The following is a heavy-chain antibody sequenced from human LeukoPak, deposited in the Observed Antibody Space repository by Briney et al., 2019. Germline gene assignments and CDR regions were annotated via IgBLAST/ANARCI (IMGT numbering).Heavy chain of an antibody. J-gene: IGHJ4*02. CDR3: AKDPPLWFGESYGY. V-gene: IGHV3-23*01. CDR2: ISGSGGST. CDR1: GFTFSSYA. Sequence: GGSLRLSCAASGFTFSSYAMSWVRQAPGKGLEWVSPISGSGGSTYYADSVKGRFTISRDNAKNSLYLQMNSLRAEDTAVYYCAKDPPLWFGESYGYWGQGTLVTVSS. D-gene: IGHD3-10*01.